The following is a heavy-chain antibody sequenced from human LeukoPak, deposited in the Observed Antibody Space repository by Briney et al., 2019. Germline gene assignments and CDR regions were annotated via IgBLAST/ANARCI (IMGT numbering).Heavy chain of an antibody. CDR1: GYTFTSYG. Sequence: VASVKVSCKASGYTFTSYGISWVRQAPGQGLEWMGRINPNSGGTNYAQKFQGRVTMTRDTSIRTAYMELSRLRSDDTAVYYCARDLMGALYYYGMDVWGQGTTVTVSS. CDR3: ARDLMGALYYYGMDV. D-gene: IGHD1-26*01. CDR2: INPNSGGT. V-gene: IGHV1-2*06. J-gene: IGHJ6*02.